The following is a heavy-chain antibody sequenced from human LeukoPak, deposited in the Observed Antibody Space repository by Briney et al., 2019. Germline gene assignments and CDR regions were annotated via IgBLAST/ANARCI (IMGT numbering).Heavy chain of an antibody. CDR1: GFTFSSYW. D-gene: IGHD5-12*01. CDR3: ARVTGGYDYYYYYMDV. Sequence: PGGSLRLSCAASGFTFSSYWMSWVRQAPGKGREWVANIKQDGSEKYYVDSVKGRFTISRDNAKNSLYLQMNSLRAEDTAVYYCARVTGGYDYYYYYMDVWGKGTTVTVSS. J-gene: IGHJ6*03. CDR2: IKQDGSEK. V-gene: IGHV3-7*01.